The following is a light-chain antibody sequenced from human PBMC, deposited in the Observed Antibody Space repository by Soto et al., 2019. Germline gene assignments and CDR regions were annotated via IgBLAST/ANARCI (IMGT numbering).Light chain of an antibody. Sequence: DVVMTQSPLSLPVTLGKPASISCRSSHSLVYSDGSSYLNWFQQRPGQSPTRVIYKVSNRDSEVPDRFSCSGAGTDLTLTISRVEAEDVGGYNWRLFIHWACTYGEATEVEI. J-gene: IGKJ1*01. CDR2: KVS. V-gene: IGKV2-30*01. CDR1: HSLVYSDGSSY. CDR3: RLFIHWACT.